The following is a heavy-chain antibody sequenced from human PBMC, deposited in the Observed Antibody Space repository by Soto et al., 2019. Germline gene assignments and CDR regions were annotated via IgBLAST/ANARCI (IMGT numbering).Heavy chain of an antibody. V-gene: IGHV1-18*03. J-gene: IGHJ4*02. Sequence: ASVKVSCKASGFTFTNYGITWVRQAPGQGLERMGWISASKGNTNYAQKFQGRVTMTTDTSTSTTYMELRSLRSDDMAVYYCASRSGQLPYYFDYWGQGTQVTVSS. CDR1: GFTFTNYG. CDR2: ISASKGNT. D-gene: IGHD6-6*01. CDR3: ASRSGQLPYYFDY.